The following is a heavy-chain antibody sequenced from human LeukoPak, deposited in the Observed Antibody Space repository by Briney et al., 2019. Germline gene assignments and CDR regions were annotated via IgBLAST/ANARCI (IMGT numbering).Heavy chain of an antibody. D-gene: IGHD1-14*01. CDR3: ARVETGWFDP. J-gene: IGHJ5*02. V-gene: IGHV3-53*01. CDR1: GVSVGSNY. CDR2: FYSGSSK. Sequence: PGGTLRLSCAASGVSVGSNYMSWVRQAPGKGLEWVSVFYSGSSKYHADSVKDLFTISRDNSTNTLYLQMNSLRAEDTAVYYCARVETGWFDPWGQGTLVTASS.